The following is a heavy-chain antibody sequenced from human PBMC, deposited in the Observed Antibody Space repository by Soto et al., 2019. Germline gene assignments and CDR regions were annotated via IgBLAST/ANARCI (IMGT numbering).Heavy chain of an antibody. D-gene: IGHD2-15*01. CDR1: GFTVSTYG. CDR3: SGGVASRY. Sequence: QVQLVESGGGVVQPGRSLRLSCAVSGFTVSTYGMHWVRQAPGKVLEWVAVISRDGVTKYYSDSVKGRFTISRDNSRNRLFLEMNSRRSDDMAVYYCSGGVASRYWGQGTLVTVSS. J-gene: IGHJ4*02. V-gene: IGHV3-30*03. CDR2: ISRDGVTK.